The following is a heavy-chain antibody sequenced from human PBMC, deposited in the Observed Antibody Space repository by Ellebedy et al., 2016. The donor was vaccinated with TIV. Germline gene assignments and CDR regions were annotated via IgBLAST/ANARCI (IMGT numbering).Heavy chain of an antibody. D-gene: IGHD5-18*01. CDR1: GFTVSSNY. Sequence: GESLKISCAASGFTVSSNYMSWVRQAPGKGLEWVLVIYSGGATSYADSVKGRFTISRDNSKNTLYLQMNSLRVEDTAVYYCARKYIYGFDWGQGTLVTVSS. J-gene: IGHJ4*02. CDR3: ARKYIYGFD. V-gene: IGHV3-66*01. CDR2: IYSGGAT.